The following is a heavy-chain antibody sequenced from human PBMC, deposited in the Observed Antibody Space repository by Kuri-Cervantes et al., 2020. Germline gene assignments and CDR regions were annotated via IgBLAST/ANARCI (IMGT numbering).Heavy chain of an antibody. D-gene: IGHD2-15*01. CDR3: AKGGKGLYLDY. Sequence: GESLKISCAASGFTFSSYAMSWVRQAPGKGLEWVSAISGSGGSTYYADSVKGRFTISRDNSKNTLYLQMNSLRAEDTAVYYCAKGGKGLYLDYWGQGTLVTVSS. CDR2: ISGSGGST. CDR1: GFTFSSYA. J-gene: IGHJ4*02. V-gene: IGHV3-23*01.